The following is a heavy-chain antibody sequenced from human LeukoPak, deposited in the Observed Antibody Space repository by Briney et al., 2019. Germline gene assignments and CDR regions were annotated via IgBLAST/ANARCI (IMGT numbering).Heavy chain of an antibody. CDR1: GFTFSSYG. D-gene: IGHD6-19*01. V-gene: IGHV3-33*01. CDR3: ARDGTAVAGIHY. CDR2: IWYDGSNK. J-gene: IGHJ4*02. Sequence: GRSLRLSCAASGFTFSSYGMHWVRQAPGKGLEWVAVIWYDGSNKYCADSVKGRFTISRDNSKNTLYLQMNSLRAEDTAVYYCARDGTAVAGIHYWGQGTLVTVSS.